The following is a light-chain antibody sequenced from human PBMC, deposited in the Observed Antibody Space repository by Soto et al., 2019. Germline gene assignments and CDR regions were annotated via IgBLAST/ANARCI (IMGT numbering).Light chain of an antibody. J-gene: IGKJ4*01. CDR3: QQYNNWPPPLT. CDR2: GAS. CDR1: QSVSSN. Sequence: EIVMTQSPATLSVSPGERATLSCRASQSVSSNLAWYQQKPGQAPRLLIYGASTRATGIPARFSGCGSGTEFTLTISSLQSEDFAVYYCQQYNNWPPPLTFGGGTKVEMK. V-gene: IGKV3-15*01.